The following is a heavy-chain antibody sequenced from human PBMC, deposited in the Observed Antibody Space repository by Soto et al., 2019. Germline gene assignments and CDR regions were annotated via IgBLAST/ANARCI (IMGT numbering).Heavy chain of an antibody. CDR2: ISGSGGST. Sequence: EVQLLESGGGLVQPGGSLRLSCAASGFTFSSYAMSWVRQAPGKGLEWVSAISGSGGSTYYADSVKGRFTISSDNSKNTLYLQMNSLRAEDTAVYYCAKVKYGDYDFFYDYWGQGTLVTVSS. CDR1: GFTFSSYA. V-gene: IGHV3-23*01. D-gene: IGHD4-17*01. CDR3: AKVKYGDYDFFYDY. J-gene: IGHJ4*02.